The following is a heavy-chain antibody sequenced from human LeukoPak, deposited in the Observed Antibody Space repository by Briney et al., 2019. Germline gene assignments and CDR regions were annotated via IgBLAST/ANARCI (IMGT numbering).Heavy chain of an antibody. V-gene: IGHV1-18*01. J-gene: IGHJ4*02. D-gene: IGHD3-22*01. CDR3: ARVSSGYDDY. CDR1: VYTFTDNG. CDR2: ISVYNGNT. Sequence: RALEKVSCKASVYTFTDNGISWVRQAPGQGLEWMGWISVYNGNTNYAQKFRDRLTMTTDTPTSTAYMHLRSLTSDDTAVYFCARVSSGYDDYWGQGTLVTVSS.